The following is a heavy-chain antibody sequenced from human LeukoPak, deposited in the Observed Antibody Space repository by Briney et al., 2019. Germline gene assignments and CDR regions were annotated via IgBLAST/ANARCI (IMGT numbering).Heavy chain of an antibody. CDR1: GFTFSNYA. J-gene: IGHJ4*02. CDR2: ISGGGNT. D-gene: IGHD6-19*01. CDR3: AKQVPGQWLTPTLG. V-gene: IGHV3-23*01. Sequence: GGSLRLSCAASGFTFSNYAMIWVRQAPGKGLEWVSAISGGGNTYYADSVKGRFTISRDNSKNTLYLQMNSLRAEDTAVYYCAKQVPGQWLTPTLGWGQGTLVTVSS.